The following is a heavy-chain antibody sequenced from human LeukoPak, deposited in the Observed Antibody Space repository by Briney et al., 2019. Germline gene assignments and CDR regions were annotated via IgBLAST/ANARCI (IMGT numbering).Heavy chain of an antibody. V-gene: IGHV1-2*02. Sequence: ASVKVSCKASGYTFTGYYMHWVRQAPGQGLEWMGWINPNSGGTNYAQKFQGRVTMTRDTSISTAYMELSRLRSGDTAVYYCARAVVPAVPFDYWGQGTLVTVSS. D-gene: IGHD2-2*01. CDR2: INPNSGGT. CDR1: GYTFTGYY. J-gene: IGHJ4*02. CDR3: ARAVVPAVPFDY.